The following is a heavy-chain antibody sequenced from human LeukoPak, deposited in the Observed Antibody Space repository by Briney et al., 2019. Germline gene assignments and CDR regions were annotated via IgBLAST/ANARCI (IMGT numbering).Heavy chain of an antibody. D-gene: IGHD3-22*01. CDR3: ATRYYYDSSGHDDAFDI. V-gene: IGHV3-7*01. CDR1: GFNFGTYW. J-gene: IGHJ3*02. Sequence: GGSLRLSCAASGFNFGTYWMNWVRQAPGKGLEWVANIKGDGSEKSYVDSVKGRFTISRDNAKNSLYLQMNSLRVEDTAIYYCATRYYYDSSGHDDAFDIWGQGTMVTVSS. CDR2: IKGDGSEK.